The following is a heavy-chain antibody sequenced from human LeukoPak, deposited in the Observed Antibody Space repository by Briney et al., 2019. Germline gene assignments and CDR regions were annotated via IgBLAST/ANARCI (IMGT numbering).Heavy chain of an antibody. D-gene: IGHD4-17*01. CDR1: GGSISSSSYY. CDR3: ASLDYANYYYYMDV. CDR2: IYYSGST. V-gene: IGHV4-39*07. Sequence: SETLSLTCTVSGGSISSSSYYWGWIRQPPGKGLEWIGSIYYSGSTYYNPSLKSRVTISVDTSKNQFSLKLSSVTAADTAVYYCASLDYANYYYYMDVWGKGTTVTVSS. J-gene: IGHJ6*03.